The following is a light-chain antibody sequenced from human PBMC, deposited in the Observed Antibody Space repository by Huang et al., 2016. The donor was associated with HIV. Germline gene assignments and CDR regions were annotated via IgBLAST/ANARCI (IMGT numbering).Light chain of an antibody. J-gene: IGKJ1*01. CDR3: QQYGSSGT. CDR1: QRVNDNY. Sequence: ENVLTQSPGTLSLSPGERATLSCRASQRVNDNYLAWYQQKPGQAPRLLIYGASTRATGIPDRFRGGGSGTDFTLTIIRLAPEDFAVYYCQQYGSSGTFGQGTRVDI. CDR2: GAS. V-gene: IGKV3-20*01.